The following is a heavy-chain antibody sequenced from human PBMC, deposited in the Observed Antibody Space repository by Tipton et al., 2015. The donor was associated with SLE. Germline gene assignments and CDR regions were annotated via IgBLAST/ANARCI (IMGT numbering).Heavy chain of an antibody. CDR2: IYYSGSN. D-gene: IGHD6-19*01. J-gene: IGHJ4*02. V-gene: IGHV4-39*01. Sequence: TLSLTCTVSGGSISSSSYYWGWIRPPPGKGLEWIGSIYYSGSNYYNPSLKSRVTISVDTYKNQFSLKLSSVTAADTAVYYCARRESSGWYGYFDYWGQGTLVTVSS. CDR1: GGSISSSSYY. CDR3: ARRESSGWYGYFDY.